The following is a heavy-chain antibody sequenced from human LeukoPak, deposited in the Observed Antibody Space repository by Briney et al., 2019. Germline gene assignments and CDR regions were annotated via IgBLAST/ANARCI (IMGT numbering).Heavy chain of an antibody. V-gene: IGHV4-34*01. CDR2: INHSGSN. Sequence: SETLSLTCAVYGGSFSGYYWSWIRQPPGKGLEWIGEINHSGSNNYNPSLKSRVTISVDTSKNQFSLKLSSVTAADTAVYYCARKRGFWNGYYYWGQGTLVTVSS. CDR3: ARKRGFWNGYYY. D-gene: IGHD3-3*01. J-gene: IGHJ4*02. CDR1: GGSFSGYY.